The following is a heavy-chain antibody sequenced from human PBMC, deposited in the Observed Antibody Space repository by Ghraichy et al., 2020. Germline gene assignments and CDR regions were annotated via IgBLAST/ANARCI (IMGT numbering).Heavy chain of an antibody. CDR1: GYTFTSYG. Sequence: ASVKVSCKASGYTFTSYGISWVRQAPGQGLEWMGWISAYNGNTNYAQKLQGRVTMTTDTSTSTAYMELRSLRSDDTAVYYCARDRDWIAAAATGAFDIWGQGKMVTVSS. V-gene: IGHV1-18*01. J-gene: IGHJ3*02. D-gene: IGHD6-13*01. CDR2: ISAYNGNT. CDR3: ARDRDWIAAAATGAFDI.